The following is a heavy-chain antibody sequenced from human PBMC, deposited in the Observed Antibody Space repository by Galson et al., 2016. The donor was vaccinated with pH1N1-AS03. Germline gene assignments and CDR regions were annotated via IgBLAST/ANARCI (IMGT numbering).Heavy chain of an antibody. D-gene: IGHD6-13*01. V-gene: IGHV3-23*01. J-gene: IGHJ4*02. CDR3: AAGILQQLAYYFTY. CDR2: ISGSGAGI. CDR1: GFDFNIYA. Sequence: SLRLSCAASGFDFNIYAMSWVRQAPGKGLQWVSGISGSGAGIYYADSLKGRFSISRDNSRNTLYLQVNGLRAEDTAVYFCAAGILQQLAYYFTYWGQGTLVTVSS.